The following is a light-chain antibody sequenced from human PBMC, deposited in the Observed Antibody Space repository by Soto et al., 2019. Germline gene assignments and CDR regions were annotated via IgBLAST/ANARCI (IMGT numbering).Light chain of an antibody. J-gene: IGLJ2*01. CDR3: QAWDSSTAV. CDR1: KLGDKY. Sequence: SYELTQPPSVSVSPGQTASITCSGDKLGDKYACWYQQKPGQSPLLVIYQDSRRPSGIPERFSGSNSGNTATLTISGTPAMDEADYYCQAWDSSTAVFGGGTKLTVL. V-gene: IGLV3-1*01. CDR2: QDS.